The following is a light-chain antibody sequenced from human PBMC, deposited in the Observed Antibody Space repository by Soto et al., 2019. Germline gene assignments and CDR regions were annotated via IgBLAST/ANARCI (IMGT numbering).Light chain of an antibody. J-gene: IGLJ1*01. Sequence: QSVLTQPPSVSEAPRQRVTISCSGSSSNIGNNAVNWYQQLPGKAPKLLIYYDDLLPSGVSDRFSGSKSGTSASLAIRGLQSEDEADYYCSSYAGSSNVFGTGTKLTVL. CDR1: SSNIGNNA. CDR3: SSYAGSSNV. CDR2: YDD. V-gene: IGLV1-36*01.